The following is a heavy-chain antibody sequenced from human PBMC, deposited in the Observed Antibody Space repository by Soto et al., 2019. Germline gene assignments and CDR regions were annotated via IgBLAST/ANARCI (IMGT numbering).Heavy chain of an antibody. J-gene: IGHJ6*02. D-gene: IGHD6-13*01. CDR2: ISYDGSNK. Sequence: QVQLVASGGGVVQPGRSLRLSCAASGFTFSSYAMHWVRQAPGKGLEWVAVISYDGSNKYYADSVKGRFTISRDNSKNTLYLQMNSLRAEDTAVYYCARAGASSSWYVLALSASGMDVWGQGTTVTVSS. CDR3: ARAGASSSWYVLALSASGMDV. CDR1: GFTFSSYA. V-gene: IGHV3-30-3*01.